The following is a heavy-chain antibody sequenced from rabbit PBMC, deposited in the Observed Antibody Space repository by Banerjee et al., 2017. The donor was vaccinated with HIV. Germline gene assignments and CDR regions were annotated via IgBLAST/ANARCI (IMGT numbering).Heavy chain of an antibody. Sequence: QSLEESGGDLVKPGGSLTLTCTASGFSISSNYWMNWVRQAPGKGLEWIACLHAGFSGDTDYASWAKGRFTISKTSSTTVTLQMTSLTAADTATYFCARHRYAGYAGYGYATYFNLWGPGTLVTVS. CDR3: ARHRYAGYAGYGYATYFNL. CDR2: LHAGFSGDT. D-gene: IGHD6-1*01. J-gene: IGHJ4*01. CDR1: GFSISSNYW. V-gene: IGHV1S40*01.